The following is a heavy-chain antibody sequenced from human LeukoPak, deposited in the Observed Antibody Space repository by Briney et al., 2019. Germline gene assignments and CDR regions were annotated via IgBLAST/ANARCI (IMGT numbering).Heavy chain of an antibody. J-gene: IGHJ4*02. CDR3: AKGEGRPFSE. CDR2: ITASGLYT. CDR1: GFTFSSHA. Sequence: GGSLRLSCAASGFTFSSHAMSWVRQGPGKGLEWVSTITASGLYTYYGGSVKGRFTISRDNSENTLYLQMNSLRAEDTAVYYCAKGEGRPFSEWGQGTLVTVSS. V-gene: IGHV3-23*01.